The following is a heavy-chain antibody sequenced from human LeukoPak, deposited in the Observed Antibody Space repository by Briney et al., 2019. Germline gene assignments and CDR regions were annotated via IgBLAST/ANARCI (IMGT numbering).Heavy chain of an antibody. Sequence: GGSLRLSCAASGFTFSSYAMSWVRQAPGKGLEWVSSISGSGGSTYYADSVKGRFTISRDNSKNTLYLQMNSLRAEDTAVYYCAKDPRRYDILTGYSDYWGQGTLVTVSS. J-gene: IGHJ4*02. CDR2: ISGSGGST. V-gene: IGHV3-23*01. D-gene: IGHD3-9*01. CDR1: GFTFSSYA. CDR3: AKDPRRYDILTGYSDY.